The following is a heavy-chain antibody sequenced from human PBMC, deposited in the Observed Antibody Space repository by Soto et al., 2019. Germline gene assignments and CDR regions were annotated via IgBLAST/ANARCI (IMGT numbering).Heavy chain of an antibody. V-gene: IGHV4-59*01. Sequence: SETLSLTCTVFSGSISTYSWNWIRQPPGKGLEWVGYISDIGTTNYNPSLQSRVTISVDTSKNQFSLKLSSVTAADTAVYYCAREPRQGDRIYYFDYWGPGALVT. CDR3: AREPRQGDRIYYFDY. CDR1: SGSISTYS. CDR2: ISDIGTT. D-gene: IGHD2-21*02. J-gene: IGHJ4*02.